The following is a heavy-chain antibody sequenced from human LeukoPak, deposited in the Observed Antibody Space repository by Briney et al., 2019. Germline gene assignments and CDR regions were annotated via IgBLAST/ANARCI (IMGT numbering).Heavy chain of an antibody. Sequence: SETLSLTCTVSGGSIRSYYWSWIRQPPGKGLEWIGYIYYSGSTNYNPSLKSRLTISVDTSNNHFSLKVNSVTAADTAVYYCSRGTDAYKCGNSWGQGTLVTVSS. CDR2: IYYSGST. CDR1: GGSIRSYY. J-gene: IGHJ4*02. V-gene: IGHV4-59*12. CDR3: SRGTDAYKCGNS. D-gene: IGHD5-24*01.